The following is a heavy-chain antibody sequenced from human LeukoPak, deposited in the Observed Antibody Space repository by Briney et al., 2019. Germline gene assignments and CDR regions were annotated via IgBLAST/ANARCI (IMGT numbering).Heavy chain of an antibody. Sequence: SETLSLTCAVYGGSFSGYYWSWIRQPPGKGLEWIGEINHSGSTNYNPSLKSRVTISVDTSKNQFSLKLSSVTAADTAVYYCARRYCSGGGSCYSAFNIWGQGTMVTVSS. V-gene: IGHV4-34*01. CDR1: GGSFSGYY. D-gene: IGHD2-15*01. CDR3: ARRYCSGGGSCYSAFNI. J-gene: IGHJ3*02. CDR2: INHSGST.